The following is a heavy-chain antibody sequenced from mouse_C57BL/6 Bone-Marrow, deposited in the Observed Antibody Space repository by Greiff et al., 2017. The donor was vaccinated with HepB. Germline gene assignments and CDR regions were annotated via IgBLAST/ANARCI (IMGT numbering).Heavy chain of an antibody. V-gene: IGHV1-7*01. D-gene: IGHD2-4*01. CDR1: GYTFTSYW. J-gene: IGHJ3*01. CDR2: INPSSGYT. CDR3: ASPYDYDEGWFAY. Sequence: VKLQESGAELAKPGASVKLSCKASGYTFTSYWMHWVKQRPGQGLEWIGYINPSSGYTKYNQKFKDKATLTADKSSSTAYMQLSSLTYEDSAVYFCASPYDYDEGWFAYWGQGTLVTVSA.